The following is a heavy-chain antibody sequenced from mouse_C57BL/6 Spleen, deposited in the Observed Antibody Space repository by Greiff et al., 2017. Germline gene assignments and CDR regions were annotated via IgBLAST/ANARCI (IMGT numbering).Heavy chain of an antibody. J-gene: IGHJ2*01. CDR3: ARQSHNWGEDY. V-gene: IGHV1-82*01. CDR1: GYAFSSSW. Sequence: QVQLQQSGPELVKPGASVKISCKASGYAFSSSWMNWVKQRPGKGLEWIGRIYPGDGDTNYNGKFKGKATLTADKSSSTAYMQLSSLTSEDSAVYFCARQSHNWGEDYWGQGTTLTVSS. CDR2: IYPGDGDT. D-gene: IGHD4-1*01.